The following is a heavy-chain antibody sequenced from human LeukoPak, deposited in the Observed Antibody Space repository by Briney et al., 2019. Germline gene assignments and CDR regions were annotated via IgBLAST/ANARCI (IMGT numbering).Heavy chain of an antibody. J-gene: IGHJ4*02. CDR1: EFTFSSYS. CDR3: ARDHDWAFDY. Sequence: GSLQLSCEASEFTFSSYSMNWVRRSPGKGREWVSYISGSSSTVDYADSVKGRFTMSRDNTKNSVYLQMNSLTVEDTAIYYCARDHDWAFDYWGQGALVTVSS. D-gene: IGHD3-9*01. V-gene: IGHV3-48*04. CDR2: ISGSSSTV.